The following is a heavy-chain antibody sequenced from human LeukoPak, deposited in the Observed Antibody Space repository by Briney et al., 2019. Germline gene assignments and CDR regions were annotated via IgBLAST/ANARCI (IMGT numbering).Heavy chain of an antibody. CDR1: GFTFSSYA. J-gene: IGHJ6*02. CDR3: AKAPYYYDSSGYYGGVYYYYYGMDV. D-gene: IGHD3-22*01. V-gene: IGHV3-23*01. CDR2: ISGSGGST. Sequence: AGGSLRLSRAASGFTFSSYAMSWVRQAPGKGLEWVSAISGSGGSTYYADSVKGRFTISRDNSKNTLYLQMNSLRAEDTAVYYCAKAPYYYDSSGYYGGVYYYYYGMDVWGQGTTVTVSS.